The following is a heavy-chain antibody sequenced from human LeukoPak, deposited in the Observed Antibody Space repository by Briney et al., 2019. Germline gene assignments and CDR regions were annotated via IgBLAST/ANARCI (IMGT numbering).Heavy chain of an antibody. V-gene: IGHV1-69*05. Sequence: ASVKVSCKASGGTFSSYAISWVRQAPGQGLEWMGGIIPIFGAANYAQKFQGRVTITTDESTSTAYMELSSLRSEDTAVYYCARGPPQAGNFDYWGQGTLVTVSS. CDR1: GGTFSSYA. CDR2: IIPIFGAA. D-gene: IGHD6-19*01. CDR3: ARGPPQAGNFDY. J-gene: IGHJ4*02.